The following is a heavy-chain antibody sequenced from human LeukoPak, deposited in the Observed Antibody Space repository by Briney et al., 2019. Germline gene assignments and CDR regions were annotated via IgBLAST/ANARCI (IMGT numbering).Heavy chain of an antibody. D-gene: IGHD6-25*01. CDR1: GGSISNYY. CDR3: ARVSPIAAAGSSYYYAIDV. CDR2: IYSSGTT. J-gene: IGHJ6*02. Sequence: PSETLSLTCNVSGGSISNYYWTWIRQPAGKGLEWNGRIYSSGTTTYNPSLKSRVAMSVDTSRNQFSLKLNSVTAADTAVYYCARVSPIAAAGSSYYYAIDVWGQGTTVTVSS. V-gene: IGHV4-4*07.